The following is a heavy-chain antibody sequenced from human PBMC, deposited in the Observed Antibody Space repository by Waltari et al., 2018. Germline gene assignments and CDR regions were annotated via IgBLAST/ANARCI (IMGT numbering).Heavy chain of an antibody. CDR3: ARGWGGYSGYFDY. CDR1: GGSISSSNW. Sequence: QVQLQESGPGLVKPSGTLSLTCAVSGGSISSSNWWSWVRPPPGKGLGWIGEIRHSRSTTSNPSLKSRITISVDKSKNQFSLKLSSVTAADTAVYYCARGWGGYSGYFDYWGQGTLVTVSS. J-gene: IGHJ4*02. D-gene: IGHD5-12*01. CDR2: IRHSRST. V-gene: IGHV4-4*02.